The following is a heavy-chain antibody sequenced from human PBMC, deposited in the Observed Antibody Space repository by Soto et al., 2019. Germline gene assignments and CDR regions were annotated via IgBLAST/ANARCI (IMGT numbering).Heavy chain of an antibody. CDR2: ISSSGSTI. D-gene: IGHD6-13*01. CDR3: AGRESSSWYRGDY. CDR1: GFTFSDYY. Sequence: GGSLRLSCAASGFTFSDYYMSWIRQAPGKGLEWVSYISSSGSTIYYADSVKGRFTISRDNAKNSLYLQMNSLRAEDTAVYYCAGRESSSWYRGDYWGQGTLVTVSS. V-gene: IGHV3-11*01. J-gene: IGHJ4*02.